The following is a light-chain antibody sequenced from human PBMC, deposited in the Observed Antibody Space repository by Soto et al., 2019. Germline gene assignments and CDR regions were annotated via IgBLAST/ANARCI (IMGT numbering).Light chain of an antibody. CDR3: QSYDSSLSGWV. Sequence: QSVLTQPPSVSEAPGQRVTISCTGSSSNIGAGYDVHWYQQLPGTAPKFLIYGNSNRPSGVPDRFSGSKSGTSASLAITGLQAEDEADYYCQSYDSSLSGWVFGGGTKVTVL. J-gene: IGLJ3*02. CDR1: SSNIGAGYD. CDR2: GNS. V-gene: IGLV1-40*01.